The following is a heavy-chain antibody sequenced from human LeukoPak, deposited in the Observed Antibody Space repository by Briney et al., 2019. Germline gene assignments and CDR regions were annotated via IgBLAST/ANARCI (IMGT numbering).Heavy chain of an antibody. V-gene: IGHV3-48*03. D-gene: IGHD3-10*01. J-gene: IGHJ4*02. CDR2: ISGSGSTR. CDR1: GFTFSSYE. CDR3: ARDVGFGGYSRGIFDY. Sequence: GGSLRLSCAASGFTFSSYEINWVRQAPGKGLEWVSYISGSGSTRYYADSVKGRFTISRDNTKNSLYLQMNSLRAEDTAVYYCARDVGFGGYSRGIFDYWGQGTLVTVSS.